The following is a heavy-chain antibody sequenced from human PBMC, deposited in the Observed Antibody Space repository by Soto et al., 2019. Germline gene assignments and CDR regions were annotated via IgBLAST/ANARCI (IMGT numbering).Heavy chain of an antibody. V-gene: IGHV3-33*01. Sequence: QVQLVESGGGVVQPGRSLRLSCAASGFTFSSYGMHWVRQAPGKGLEWVAVIWYDGSNKYYADSVKGRFTISRDNSKNTLYLQMNSLRAEDTAVYYCAREHRIAAAGPFDYWGQGTLVTVSS. CDR2: IWYDGSNK. D-gene: IGHD6-13*01. CDR1: GFTFSSYG. J-gene: IGHJ4*02. CDR3: AREHRIAAAGPFDY.